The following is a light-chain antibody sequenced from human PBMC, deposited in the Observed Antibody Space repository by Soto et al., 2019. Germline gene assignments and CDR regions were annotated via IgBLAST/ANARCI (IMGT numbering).Light chain of an antibody. J-gene: IGKJ4*01. V-gene: IGKV3-11*01. CDR3: QQRSDWPST. CDR2: DAS. Sequence: EIVLPQSPVTLSLSPGERATLYCRASQSVGSYFDWYQQKPGQAPRLLIYDASSRATGIPARFSGSGSGTDFTLTISSLEPEDFAVYYCQQRSDWPSTFGGGTRVEIK. CDR1: QSVGSY.